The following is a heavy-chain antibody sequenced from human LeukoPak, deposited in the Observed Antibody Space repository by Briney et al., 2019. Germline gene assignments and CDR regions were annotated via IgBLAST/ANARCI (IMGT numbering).Heavy chain of an antibody. CDR3: ARENSNHFYYYYGMDV. CDR2: ISAYNGNT. J-gene: IGHJ6*02. D-gene: IGHD6-13*01. V-gene: IGHV1-18*01. CDR1: GYTFTSYG. Sequence: ASVEVSCKASGYTFTSYGIIWVRQAPGQGLEWMGWISAYNGNTNYAQKLQGRVTMTTDTSTSTAYMELRSLRSDDTAVYYCARENSNHFYYYYGMDVWGQGTTVTVSS.